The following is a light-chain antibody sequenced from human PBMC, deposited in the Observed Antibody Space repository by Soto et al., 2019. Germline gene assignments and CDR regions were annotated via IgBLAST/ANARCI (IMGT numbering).Light chain of an antibody. J-gene: IGLJ1*01. CDR1: SSDVGANNY. CDR2: DVS. Sequence: QSALTQPASVSGSPGQSITISCTGTSSDVGANNYVSWYQFLPGKAPKLMVFDVSNRPSGVSYRFSGSKSGNTASLSISGLQAEDEAEYYCSSFTGTTTRYVFGTGTNLTVL. CDR3: SSFTGTTTRYV. V-gene: IGLV2-14*03.